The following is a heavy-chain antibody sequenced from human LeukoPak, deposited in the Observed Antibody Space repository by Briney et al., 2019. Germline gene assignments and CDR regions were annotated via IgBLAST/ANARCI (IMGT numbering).Heavy chain of an antibody. Sequence: SGGSLRLSCAASGFTFSSYGMHWVRQAPGKGLEWVAFIRYDGSNKYYADSVKGRFTISRDNSKNTLYLQMNSLRAEDTTVYYCARDPSSGYYLYFDYWGQGTLVTVSS. J-gene: IGHJ4*02. CDR3: ARDPSSGYYLYFDY. CDR2: IRYDGSNK. CDR1: GFTFSSYG. D-gene: IGHD3-22*01. V-gene: IGHV3-30*02.